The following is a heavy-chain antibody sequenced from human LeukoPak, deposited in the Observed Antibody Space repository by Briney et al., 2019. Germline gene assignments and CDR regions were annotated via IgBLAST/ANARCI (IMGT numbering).Heavy chain of an antibody. J-gene: IGHJ4*02. D-gene: IGHD1-26*01. V-gene: IGHV3-23*01. CDR1: GFTFSSYA. Sequence: GGSLRLSCSASGFTFSSYAMSWVRQAPGKGLEWVSAISGSGGSTYYADSVKGRFTISRDNSKNTLYLQMNSLRAEDTAVYYCAKDPKSGGSYGHYWGQGTLVTVSS. CDR2: ISGSGGST. CDR3: AKDPKSGGSYGHY.